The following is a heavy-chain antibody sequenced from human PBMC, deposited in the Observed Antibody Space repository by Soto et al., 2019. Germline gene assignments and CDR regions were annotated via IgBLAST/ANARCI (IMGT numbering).Heavy chain of an antibody. J-gene: IGHJ5*02. Sequence: QVQLVQSGAEVKKPGSSVKVSCKASGGTFSSYAISWVRQAPGQGLEWMGGIIPIFGTANYAQKFQGRVTITGDESTSTAYMELGSLGSEDRAVYSCAGGFSYTALVTHSSHAGWSGFDPGGQETLVTVPS. CDR2: IIPIFGTA. CDR3: AGGFSYTALVTHSSHAGWSGFDP. D-gene: IGHD3-16*02. V-gene: IGHV1-69*01. CDR1: GGTFSSYA.